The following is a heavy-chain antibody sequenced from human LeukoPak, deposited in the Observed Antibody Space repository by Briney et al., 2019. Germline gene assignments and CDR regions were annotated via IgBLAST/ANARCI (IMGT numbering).Heavy chain of an antibody. Sequence: SVKVSCKASGGTFSSYAISWVRQAPGQGLEWMGGIIPIFGTANYAQKFQGRVTITADKSTSTAYMELSSLRSEDTAVYYCARVPYSSSWYFFQHWGQGSLVTVCS. V-gene: IGHV1-69*06. CDR3: ARVPYSSSWYFFQH. D-gene: IGHD6-13*01. CDR2: IIPIFGTA. J-gene: IGHJ1*01. CDR1: GGTFSSYA.